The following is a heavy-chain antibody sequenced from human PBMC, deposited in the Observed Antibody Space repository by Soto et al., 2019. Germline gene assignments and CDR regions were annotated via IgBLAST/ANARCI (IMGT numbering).Heavy chain of an antibody. D-gene: IGHD6-13*01. Sequence: QVQLVESGGGVVQPGRSLRLSCAASGFTFSSYGMHWVRQAPGKGLEWVAVISYDGSNKYYADSVKGRFTISRDNSKNTLYLQMNSLRAEDTAVYYCAKDRSEYSSSWYDYYYYGIDVWGQGTTVTVSS. V-gene: IGHV3-30*18. CDR2: ISYDGSNK. J-gene: IGHJ6*02. CDR1: GFTFSSYG. CDR3: AKDRSEYSSSWYDYYYYGIDV.